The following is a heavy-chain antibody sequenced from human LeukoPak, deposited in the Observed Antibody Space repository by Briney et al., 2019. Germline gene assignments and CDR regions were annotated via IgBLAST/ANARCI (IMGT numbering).Heavy chain of an antibody. Sequence: GGSLRLSCAASGFTFSSYEMNWVRQAPGKGLEWVSYISSSGSTIYYADSVKGRFTISRDNAKSSLYLQMNSLRAEDTAVYYCARDTVQAAATHSADYYYYYMDVWGKGTTVTISS. CDR3: ARDTVQAAATHSADYYYYYMDV. V-gene: IGHV3-48*03. D-gene: IGHD6-13*01. CDR2: ISSSGSTI. J-gene: IGHJ6*03. CDR1: GFTFSSYE.